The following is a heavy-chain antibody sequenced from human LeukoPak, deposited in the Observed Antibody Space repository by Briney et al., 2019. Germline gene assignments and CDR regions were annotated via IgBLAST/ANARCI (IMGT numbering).Heavy chain of an antibody. J-gene: IGHJ4*02. CDR1: GLTFSNYW. D-gene: IGHD4-23*01. CDR2: INSDGSYT. V-gene: IGHV3-74*01. CDR3: ARVVYGGQGLGY. Sequence: PGGSLRLSCAASGLTFSNYWMHWVRQAPGKGLVWVSRINSDGSYTNYADSVKGRFTIARDNAKNTLYLQMNSLRAEDTAVYYCARVVYGGQGLGYWGQGTLVTVSS.